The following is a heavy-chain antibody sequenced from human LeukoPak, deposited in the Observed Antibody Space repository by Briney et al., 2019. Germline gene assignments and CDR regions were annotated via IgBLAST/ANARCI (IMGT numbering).Heavy chain of an antibody. CDR2: ISRSRRTR. CDR3: ARERETTVTYDAFDI. V-gene: IGHV3-48*04. J-gene: IGHJ3*02. Sequence: GGSLRLSCAASGFTFSSYAMSWVRQDPGKVQEWVSYISRSRRTRYHADSVKGRFTLSRDNAKKSLYLEMKSLRAEDTAVYYCARERETTVTYDAFDIWGLGTMVTVSS. D-gene: IGHD4-17*01. CDR1: GFTFSSYA.